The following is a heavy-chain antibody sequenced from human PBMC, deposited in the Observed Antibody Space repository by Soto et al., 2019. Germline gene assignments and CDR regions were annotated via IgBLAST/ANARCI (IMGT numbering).Heavy chain of an antibody. Sequence: GGSLRLSCAASGFTFSSYAMHWVRQAPGKGLEWVAVISYDGSNKYYADSVKGRFTISRDNSKNTLYLQMNSLRAEDTAVYYCAAQYYDFLSGYRYYHYGKDVWSKGTAVPVSS. J-gene: IGHJ6*04. CDR3: AAQYYDFLSGYRYYHYGKDV. D-gene: IGHD3-3*01. V-gene: IGHV3-30-3*01. CDR1: GFTFSSYA. CDR2: ISYDGSNK.